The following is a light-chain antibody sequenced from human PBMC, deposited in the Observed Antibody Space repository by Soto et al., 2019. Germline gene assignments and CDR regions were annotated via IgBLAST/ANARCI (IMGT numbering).Light chain of an antibody. CDR2: AAS. J-gene: IGKJ1*01. CDR1: QSIRSQ. V-gene: IGKV1-39*01. CDR3: QQSSGSRDWA. Sequence: DIQMTQSPTSLSASVGDSVSITCRASQSIRSQLNWYQQKPGKAPKLLIYAASSLQSGVPSRFSGSGSGTDFTLPIRGRQPEDYATYYCQQSSGSRDWAFGQGTKVEIK.